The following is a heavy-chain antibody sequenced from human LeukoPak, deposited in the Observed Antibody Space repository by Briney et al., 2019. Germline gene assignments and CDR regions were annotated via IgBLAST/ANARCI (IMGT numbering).Heavy chain of an antibody. D-gene: IGHD3-10*01. CDR3: ARAGVLLWFGETGWFDP. J-gene: IGHJ5*02. Sequence: SVKVSCKASGGTFSSYAISWVRQAPGQGLEWMGGIIPIFGTANYAQKLQGRVTMTTDTSTSTAYMELRSLRSDDTAVYYCARAGVLLWFGETGWFDPWGQGTLVTVSS. V-gene: IGHV1-69*05. CDR2: IIPIFGTA. CDR1: GGTFSSYA.